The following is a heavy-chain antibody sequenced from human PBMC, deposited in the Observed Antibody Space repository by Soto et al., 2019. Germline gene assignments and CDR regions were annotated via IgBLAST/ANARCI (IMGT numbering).Heavy chain of an antibody. CDR3: ARPRIVAAGTLLDYYYYYGMDV. J-gene: IGHJ6*02. V-gene: IGHV1-46*01. D-gene: IGHD6-13*01. Sequence: ASVKVSCKASGYTFTIYYMHCGRQSAIQRLDGMGIINPSGGSTSYAQKFQGRVTMTRDTSTSTVYMELSSLRSEDTAVYYCARPRIVAAGTLLDYYYYYGMDVWGQGTTVTVSS. CDR2: INPSGGST. CDR1: GYTFTIYY.